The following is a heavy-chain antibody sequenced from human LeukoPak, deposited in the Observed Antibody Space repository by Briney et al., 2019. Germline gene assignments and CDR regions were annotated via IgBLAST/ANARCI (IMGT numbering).Heavy chain of an antibody. D-gene: IGHD3-22*01. CDR1: GFTFSSYS. CDR3: ARDGITMIVPRAFDI. CDR2: ISSSSSYI. V-gene: IGHV3-21*01. Sequence: PGGSLRLPCAASGFTFSSYSMNWVRQAPGKGLEWVSSISSSSSYISYADSVKGRFTISRDNAKNSLYLQMNSLRAEDTAVYYCARDGITMIVPRAFDIWGQGIMVTVSS. J-gene: IGHJ3*02.